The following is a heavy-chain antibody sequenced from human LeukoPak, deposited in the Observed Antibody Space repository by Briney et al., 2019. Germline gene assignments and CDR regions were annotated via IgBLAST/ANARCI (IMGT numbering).Heavy chain of an antibody. CDR3: ARSAYYYDSSGYYANDC. J-gene: IGHJ4*02. CDR2: IYYSGST. D-gene: IGHD3-22*01. V-gene: IGHV4-59*01. CDR1: GGSISSYY. Sequence: SETLSLTCTVSGGSISSYYWSWIRQPPGKGLEWIGYIYYSGSTNYNPSLKSRVTISVDTSKNQFSLKLSSVTAADTAVYYCARSAYYYDSSGYYANDCWGQGTLVTVSS.